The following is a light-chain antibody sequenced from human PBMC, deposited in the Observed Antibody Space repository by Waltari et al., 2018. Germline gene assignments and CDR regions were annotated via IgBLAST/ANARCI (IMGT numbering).Light chain of an antibody. CDR1: TYDIGYYDY. V-gene: IGLV2-14*03. CDR2: DVR. CDR3: CSYAGSSMV. J-gene: IGLJ2*01. Sequence: QSALTQPASVSGSPGQSITISCTGTTYDIGYYDYVSWYQQHLGRAPKLIIYDVRERPSGVSDRFSGSKSGNTASLIISGLQADDEADYYCCSYAGSSMVFGGGTKLTVL.